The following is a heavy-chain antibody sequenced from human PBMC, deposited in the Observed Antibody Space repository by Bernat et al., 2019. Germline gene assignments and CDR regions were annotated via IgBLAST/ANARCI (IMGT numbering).Heavy chain of an antibody. V-gene: IGHV3-11*01. CDR1: GFTFSDYY. J-gene: IGHJ3*02. CDR3: AKDQDLQQWLVLAFDI. Sequence: QVQLVESGGGLVKPGGSLRLSCAASGFTFSDYYMNWVRQAPGKGLEWVSYISGSASTIYYADSVKGRFTISRDNAKNSLYLQMNSLRAEDTAVYYCAKDQDLQQWLVLAFDIWGQGTIVTVSS. D-gene: IGHD6-19*01. CDR2: ISGSASTI.